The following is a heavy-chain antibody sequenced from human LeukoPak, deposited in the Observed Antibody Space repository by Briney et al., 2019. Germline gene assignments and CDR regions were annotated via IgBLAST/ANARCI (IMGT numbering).Heavy chain of an antibody. CDR1: GFTFSSYS. CDR2: ISSSSSYI. CDR3: AGDRSGWYEMDY. Sequence: PGGSLRLSCAASGFTFSSYSMNWVRQAPGKGLEWVSSISSSSSYIYYADSVKGRFTISRDNDKNSLYLQMNSLRAEDTAVYYCAGDRSGWYEMDYWGQGTLVTVSS. J-gene: IGHJ4*02. D-gene: IGHD6-19*01. V-gene: IGHV3-21*01.